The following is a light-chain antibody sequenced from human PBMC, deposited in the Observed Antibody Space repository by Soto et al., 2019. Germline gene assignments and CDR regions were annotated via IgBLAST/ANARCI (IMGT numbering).Light chain of an antibody. Sequence: SVLTQPAPLSWSPGQSITISRPGTSSDGGSYNLVSWYQQHPGKAPKLMIYEVSKRPSGVSNRFSGSKSGNTASLTISGLQAEDEADYYCCSYAGSSTYVFGTGTKVTVL. CDR1: SSDGGSYNL. CDR2: EVS. J-gene: IGLJ1*01. V-gene: IGLV2-23*02. CDR3: CSYAGSSTYV.